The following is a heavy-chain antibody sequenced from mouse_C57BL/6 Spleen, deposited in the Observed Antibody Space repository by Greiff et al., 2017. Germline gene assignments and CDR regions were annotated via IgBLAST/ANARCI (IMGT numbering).Heavy chain of an antibody. J-gene: IGHJ4*01. CDR2: ISYSGST. CDR3: ARERRDGYYGGAMDY. V-gene: IGHV3-1*01. Sequence: VQLQQSGPGMVKPSPSLSLTCTVTGYSITSGYDWHWIRHFPGNKLEWMGYISYSGSTNYNPSLKSRISITHDTSKNHFFLKLNSVTTEDTATYYCARERRDGYYGGAMDYWGQGTSVTVSS. CDR1: GYSITSGYD. D-gene: IGHD2-3*01.